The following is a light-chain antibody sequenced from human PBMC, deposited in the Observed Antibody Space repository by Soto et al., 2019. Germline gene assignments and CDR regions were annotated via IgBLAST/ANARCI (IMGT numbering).Light chain of an antibody. V-gene: IGKV3-15*01. CDR3: QQYNKWPPYT. Sequence: EIVMTQSPANLSVSPGERATLSCRASQSISSNLAWYQQKPGQGPRLLIYGASTRATGIPARFSGSGSGTEFPLTISSLQSEDFAVYYCQQYNKWPPYTFGQGTKREIK. J-gene: IGKJ2*01. CDR1: QSISSN. CDR2: GAS.